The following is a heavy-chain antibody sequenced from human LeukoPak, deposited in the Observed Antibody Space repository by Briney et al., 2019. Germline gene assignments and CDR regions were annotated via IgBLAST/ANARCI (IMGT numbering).Heavy chain of an antibody. J-gene: IGHJ3*02. Sequence: PGGSLRLSCAASGFTFSSYAMHWVRQAPGKGLEWVAVISYDGSNKYSADSVKGRFTISRDNSKNTLYLQMNSLRAEDTAVYYCARPSTVVHFEDAFDIWGQGTMVTVSS. CDR2: ISYDGSNK. CDR1: GFTFSSYA. V-gene: IGHV3-30-3*01. CDR3: ARPSTVVHFEDAFDI. D-gene: IGHD4-23*01.